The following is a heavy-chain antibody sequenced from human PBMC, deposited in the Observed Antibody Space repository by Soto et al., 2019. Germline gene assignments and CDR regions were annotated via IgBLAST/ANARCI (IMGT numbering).Heavy chain of an antibody. CDR3: ARGVGATDPLDYYYGMDV. D-gene: IGHD1-26*01. V-gene: IGHV1-8*01. CDR1: GYTFTSYD. CDR2: INANRGNT. J-gene: IGHJ6*02. Sequence: QVQLVQSGAEVKKPGASVKVSCKASGYTFTSYDINWVRQATGQGLEWMGWINANRGNTGYAQKFQGRVTMTRNTSISTAYMELSSLRSEDTAVYYCARGVGATDPLDYYYGMDVWGQGTTVTVSS.